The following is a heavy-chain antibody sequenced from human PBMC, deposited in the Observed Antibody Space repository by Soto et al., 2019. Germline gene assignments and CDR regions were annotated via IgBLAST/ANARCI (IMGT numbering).Heavy chain of an antibody. CDR3: ARDLKYSSSWDNPYYYYYGMDV. CDR1: GYTFTGYY. D-gene: IGHD6-6*01. Sequence: GASVKVSCKASGYTFTGYYMHWVRQAPGQGLEWMGWINPNSGGTNYAQKLQGWVTMTRDTFISTAYMELSRLRSDDTAVYYCARDLKYSSSWDNPYYYYYGMDVWGQGTTVTVSS. J-gene: IGHJ6*02. CDR2: INPNSGGT. V-gene: IGHV1-2*04.